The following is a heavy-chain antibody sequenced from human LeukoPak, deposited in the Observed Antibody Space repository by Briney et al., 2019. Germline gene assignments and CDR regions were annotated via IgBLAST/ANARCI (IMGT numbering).Heavy chain of an antibody. CDR2: IYYSGST. J-gene: IGHJ4*02. D-gene: IGHD5-12*01. V-gene: IGHV4-59*08. Sequence: SETLSLTCTVSGGSISSYYWSWIRQPPGKGLEWIGYIYYSGSTSYNPSFKSRVTISVDTSKNQFSLKLSSVTAADTAVYYCARHAEGYSGYDFVSYYFGYWGQGTLVTVSS. CDR3: ARHAEGYSGYDFVSYYFGY. CDR1: GGSISSYY.